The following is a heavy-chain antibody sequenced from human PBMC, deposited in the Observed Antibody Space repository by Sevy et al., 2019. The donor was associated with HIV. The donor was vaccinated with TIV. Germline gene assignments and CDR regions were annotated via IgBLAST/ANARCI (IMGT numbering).Heavy chain of an antibody. Sequence: GGSLRLSCAASGFTFSSYSMNWVRHAPGKGLEWVSSISSSSSYIYYADSVKGRFTISRDNAKNSLYLQMNSLRAEDTAVYYCNRMGATSGSMLGAFDYWGQGTLVTVSS. CDR3: NRMGATSGSMLGAFDY. CDR2: ISSSSSYI. V-gene: IGHV3-21*01. CDR1: GFTFSSYS. D-gene: IGHD1-26*01. J-gene: IGHJ4*02.